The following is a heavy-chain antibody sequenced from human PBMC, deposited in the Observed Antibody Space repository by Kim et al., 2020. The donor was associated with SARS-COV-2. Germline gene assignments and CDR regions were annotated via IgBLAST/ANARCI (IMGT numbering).Heavy chain of an antibody. V-gene: IGHV3-64D*09. CDR1: GFTFSTYA. CDR2: ISDNGFGT. CDR3: VSRPGTGYYNY. Sequence: GGSLRLSCSASGFTFSTYAMHWVRQAPGKGLEYVSAISDNGFGTYYPDSVRGRFTISRDNSKNTLYLQMSSLRAEDTALYYCVSRPGTGYYNYWGQGTLVTVSS. J-gene: IGHJ4*02. D-gene: IGHD1-26*01.